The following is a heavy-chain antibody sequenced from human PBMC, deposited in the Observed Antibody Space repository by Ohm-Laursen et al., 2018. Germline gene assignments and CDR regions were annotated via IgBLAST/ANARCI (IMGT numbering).Heavy chain of an antibody. CDR2: ISGSGGST. V-gene: IGHV3-23*01. CDR3: AKGYDFWSGYYDY. CDR1: GFTFSSYA. J-gene: IGHJ4*02. D-gene: IGHD3-3*01. Sequence: SLRLSCSASGFTFSSYAMSWVRQAPGKGLEWVSAISGSGGSTYYADSVKGRFTISRDNSKNTLYLQMNSLRAEDTAVYYCAKGYDFWSGYYDYWGQGTLFTVSS.